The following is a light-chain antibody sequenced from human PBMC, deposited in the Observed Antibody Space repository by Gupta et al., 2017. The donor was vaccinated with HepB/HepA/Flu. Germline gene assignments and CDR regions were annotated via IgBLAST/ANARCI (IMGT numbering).Light chain of an antibody. J-gene: IGLJ1*01. V-gene: IGLV1-44*01. CDR1: SSNIGSNP. CDR2: TNN. Sequence: QSVLTQPPSAPGTPGQRVTISCSGSSSNIGSNPVSWYHQLPGTAPKLLIYTNNQRPSGVPGRFSGSKSDTSASLAISGLQSEDEADYYCAAWDDSLNGFVFGTGTKVTVL. CDR3: AAWDDSLNGFV.